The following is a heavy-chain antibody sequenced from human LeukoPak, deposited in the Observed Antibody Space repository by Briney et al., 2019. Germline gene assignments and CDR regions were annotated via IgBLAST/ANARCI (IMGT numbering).Heavy chain of an antibody. Sequence: ASVKVSCKASVGTFSSYAISWVRQAPGQGLEWMGRIIPIFGTAKYAQKFQGRVTITTDESTSTAYMELSSLRSEDTAVYYCATSPYYYDSSSYYSNPYYFDYRGQGTLVTVSS. D-gene: IGHD3-22*01. V-gene: IGHV1-69*05. CDR2: IIPIFGTA. CDR1: VGTFSSYA. CDR3: ATSPYYYDSSSYYSNPYYFDY. J-gene: IGHJ4*02.